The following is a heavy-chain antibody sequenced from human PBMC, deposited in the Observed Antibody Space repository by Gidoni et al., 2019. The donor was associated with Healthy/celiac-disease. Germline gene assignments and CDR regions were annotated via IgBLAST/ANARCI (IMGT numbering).Heavy chain of an antibody. CDR2: IKQDGSEK. CDR3: AREGVGARYYYYYGMDV. CDR1: GFTFSSYW. V-gene: IGHV3-7*01. Sequence: EVQLVESGGGLVQPGGSLRLSCAASGFTFSSYWMRWVRQAPGKGLEWVANIKQDGSEKYYVDSVKGRFTISRDNAKNSLYLQMNSLRAEDTAVYYCAREGVGARYYYYYGMDVWGQGTTVTVSS. J-gene: IGHJ6*02. D-gene: IGHD1-26*01.